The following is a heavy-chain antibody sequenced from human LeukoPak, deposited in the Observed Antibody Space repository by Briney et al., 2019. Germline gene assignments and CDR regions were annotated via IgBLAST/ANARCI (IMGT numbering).Heavy chain of an antibody. Sequence: SVKVSCKASGGTFSSYAISWVRQAPGRGLEWMGGIIPIFGTANYAQKFQGRVTITADKSTSTAYMELSSLRSDDTAVYYCARGSRPAYYYDSIHSNGGAFDIWGQGTMVTVSS. J-gene: IGHJ3*02. CDR3: ARGSRPAYYYDSIHSNGGAFDI. V-gene: IGHV1-69*06. CDR1: GGTFSSYA. CDR2: IIPIFGTA. D-gene: IGHD3-22*01.